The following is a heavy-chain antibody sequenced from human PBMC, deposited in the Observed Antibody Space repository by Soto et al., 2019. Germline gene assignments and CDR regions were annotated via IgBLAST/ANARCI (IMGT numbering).Heavy chain of an antibody. J-gene: IGHJ4*02. Sequence: EVQLLESGGGLVQPGGSLRLSCAASGFTFSSYAMSWVRQAPGKGLEWVSAISGSGGSTYYADSVKGRFTISRDNSKNTLYLQMNSLRAEGSAVYYCAAVPVWYQLLPFDYWGQGTLVTVSS. V-gene: IGHV3-23*01. CDR1: GFTFSSYA. CDR2: ISGSGGST. D-gene: IGHD2-2*01. CDR3: AAVPVWYQLLPFDY.